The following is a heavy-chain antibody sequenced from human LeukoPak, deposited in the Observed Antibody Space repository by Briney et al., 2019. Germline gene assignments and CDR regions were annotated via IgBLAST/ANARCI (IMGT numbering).Heavy chain of an antibody. D-gene: IGHD6-13*01. J-gene: IGHJ4*02. Sequence: GGSLRLSCAASGFALSSYYMNWVRQTPGEGLEWVSLITTSTTTIEYADSVKGRFTISRDNARNSLYLEMNSLRDEDTAVYYCARQGPAGHLDHWGQGTLVTVSS. CDR1: GFALSSYY. V-gene: IGHV3-48*02. CDR3: ARQGPAGHLDH. CDR2: ITTSTTTI.